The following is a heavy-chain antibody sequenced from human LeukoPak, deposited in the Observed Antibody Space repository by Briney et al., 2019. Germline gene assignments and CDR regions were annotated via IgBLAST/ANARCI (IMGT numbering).Heavy chain of an antibody. J-gene: IGHJ4*02. D-gene: IGHD3-10*01. CDR1: GGSISSGDYY. Sequence: SETLSLTCTVSGGSISSGDYYWSWIRQPPGTGLEWIGYIYYSGNTYYNPSLKSRVTISVDTSKNQFSLKLSSVTAADTAVYYCARGFAGWFGELSGWGQGTLVTVSS. CDR2: IYYSGNT. CDR3: ARGFAGWFGELSG. V-gene: IGHV4-30-4*01.